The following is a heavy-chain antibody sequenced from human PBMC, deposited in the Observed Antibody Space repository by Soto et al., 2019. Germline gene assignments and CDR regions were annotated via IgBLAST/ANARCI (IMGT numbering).Heavy chain of an antibody. V-gene: IGHV1-69*13. CDR2: IIPIFGTA. J-gene: IGHJ4*02. D-gene: IGHD3-22*01. CDR3: ARDTPDYYDSSGRGSYDY. Sequence: SVKVSCKASGGTFSSYAISWVRQTPGQGLEWMGGIIPIFGTANYAQKFQGRVTITADESTSTAYMELSSLRSEDTAVYYCARDTPDYYDSSGRGSYDYWGQGTLVTVSS. CDR1: GGTFSSYA.